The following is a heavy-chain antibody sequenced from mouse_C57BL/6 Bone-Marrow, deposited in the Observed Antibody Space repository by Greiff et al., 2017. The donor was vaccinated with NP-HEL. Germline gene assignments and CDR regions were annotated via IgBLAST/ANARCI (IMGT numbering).Heavy chain of an antibody. D-gene: IGHD4-1*01. CDR3: ARFNWYYYAMDY. CDR2: ISSGSSTI. V-gene: IGHV5-17*01. CDR1: GFTFSDYG. J-gene: IGHJ4*01. Sequence: EVKLMESGGGLVKPGGSLKLSCAASGFTFSDYGMHWVRQAPEKGLEWVAYISSGSSTIYYADTVKGRFTISRDNAKNTLFLQMTSLRSEDTAMYYCARFNWYYYAMDYWGQGTSVTVSS.